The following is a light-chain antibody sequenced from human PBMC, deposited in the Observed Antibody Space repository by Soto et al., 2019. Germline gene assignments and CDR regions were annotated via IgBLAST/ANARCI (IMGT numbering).Light chain of an antibody. CDR3: SSYTISSTL. J-gene: IGLJ2*01. CDR1: SSDVGGYNY. CDR2: DVS. V-gene: IGLV2-14*01. Sequence: QSALTQPASVSGSPGQWITISCTGTSSDVGGYNYVSWYQQHPGKAPKLMIYDVSNRPSGVSNRFSGSKSGNTASLTISGVQAEDEADYYCSSYTISSTLFGGGTKLTVL.